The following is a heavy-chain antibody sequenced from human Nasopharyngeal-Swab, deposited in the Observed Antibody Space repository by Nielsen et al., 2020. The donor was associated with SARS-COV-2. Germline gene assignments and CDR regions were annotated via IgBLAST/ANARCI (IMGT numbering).Heavy chain of an antibody. J-gene: IGHJ3*02. CDR3: AKERVEQGAFDI. Sequence: GALKISCAASGFTFSSYAMNWVRQAPGKGLEWVSGISGSGGSTYYADSVKGRFTISRDNSKNTLHLQMNSLRAEDTAVYYCAKERVEQGAFDIWGQGTMVTVSS. CDR2: ISGSGGST. D-gene: IGHD1/OR15-1a*01. CDR1: GFTFSSYA. V-gene: IGHV3-23*01.